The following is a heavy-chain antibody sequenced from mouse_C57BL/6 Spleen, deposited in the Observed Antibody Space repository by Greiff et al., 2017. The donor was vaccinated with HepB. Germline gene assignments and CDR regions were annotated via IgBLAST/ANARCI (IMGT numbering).Heavy chain of an antibody. CDR2: INPSSGYT. CDR1: GYTFTSYW. CDR3: ARSEAWFDGNGYFDV. D-gene: IGHD2-1*01. Sequence: QVQLQQSGAELAKPGASVKLSCKASGYTFTSYWMHWVKQRPGQGLEWIGFINPSSGYTKYNQKFKDKATLTADKSSSTAYMQLSSLTYEDSAVYYCARSEAWFDGNGYFDVWGTGTTVTVSS. J-gene: IGHJ1*03. V-gene: IGHV1-7*01.